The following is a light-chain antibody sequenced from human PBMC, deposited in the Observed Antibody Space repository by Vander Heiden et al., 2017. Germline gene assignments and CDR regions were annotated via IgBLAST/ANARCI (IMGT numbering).Light chain of an antibody. J-gene: IGKJ1*01. Sequence: VMPHSPATLSVSAGERATISCRASQSVSSNLAWYQQKPGKAPRLLIYGASTRATGIPSRFSGSGSGTDFTLTISSLQSEDFAAYYCQQYKSCPVTFGQGTKVEIK. CDR1: QSVSSN. V-gene: IGKV3-15*01. CDR2: GAS. CDR3: QQYKSCPVT.